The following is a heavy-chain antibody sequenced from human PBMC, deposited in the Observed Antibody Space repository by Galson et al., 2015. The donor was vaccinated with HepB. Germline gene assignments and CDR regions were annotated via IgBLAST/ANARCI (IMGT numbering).Heavy chain of an antibody. Sequence: QSGAEVKKAGESLKISCKGSGYTFSSYWIAWIRQMPGKGLEWMGIIYVGDPDIRYSPSFEGQVTISADRSANTAYLQWSSLKASDTAIYYCARAPPGYTFAYALDYWGQGTLVTVSS. CDR3: ARAPPGYTFAYALDY. CDR2: IYVGDPDI. J-gene: IGHJ4*02. V-gene: IGHV5-51*01. D-gene: IGHD5-18*01. CDR1: GYTFSSYW.